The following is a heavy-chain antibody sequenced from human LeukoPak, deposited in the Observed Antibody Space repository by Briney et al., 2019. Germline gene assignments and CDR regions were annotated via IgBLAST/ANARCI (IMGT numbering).Heavy chain of an antibody. V-gene: IGHV3-23*01. CDR1: GLTFSSYA. D-gene: IGHD3-3*01. Sequence: GGSLRLSCAASGLTFSSYAMSWVRQAPGKGLEWVSAISGSGGSTYYADSVKGRFTISRDNSKNTLYLQMNSLRAEDTAVYYCAKDHYDFWSGYSYLFDYWGQGTLVTVSS. CDR2: ISGSGGST. J-gene: IGHJ4*02. CDR3: AKDHYDFWSGYSYLFDY.